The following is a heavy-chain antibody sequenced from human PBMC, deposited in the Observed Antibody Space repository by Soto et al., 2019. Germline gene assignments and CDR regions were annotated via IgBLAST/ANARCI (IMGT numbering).Heavy chain of an antibody. CDR2: IYSVGST. V-gene: IGHV3-53*01. D-gene: IGHD3-22*01. J-gene: IGHJ4*02. Sequence: LRLSCAASGFTVSSNYMSWVRQAPGKGLEWVSVIYSVGSTYYADSVKGRFTISRDNSKNTLYLQMNSLRAEDTAVYYCARGYYYDSSGSDFDYWGQGTLVTVSS. CDR1: GFTVSSNY. CDR3: ARGYYYDSSGSDFDY.